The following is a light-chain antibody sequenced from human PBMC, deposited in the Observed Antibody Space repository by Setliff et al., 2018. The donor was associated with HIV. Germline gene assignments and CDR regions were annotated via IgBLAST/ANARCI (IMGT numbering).Light chain of an antibody. Sequence: QSALTQPAAVSGSPGQSITISCTGSNSNIGIYNLVSWYQQVPGRAPRLMIFEDNKRPSGVSDRFSGSKSGYTASLTISGLQPGDEADYYCCSYAGRNTFHMIFGGGTKVTVL. CDR1: NSNIGIYNL. V-gene: IGLV2-23*02. CDR2: EDN. J-gene: IGLJ2*01. CDR3: CSYAGRNTFHMI.